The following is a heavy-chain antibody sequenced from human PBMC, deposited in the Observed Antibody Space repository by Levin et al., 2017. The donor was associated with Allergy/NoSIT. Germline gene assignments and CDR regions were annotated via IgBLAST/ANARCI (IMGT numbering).Heavy chain of an antibody. V-gene: IGHV4-30-4*01. CDR2: IYYSGST. CDR3: ARMSTYYDVLTGYSAAGLDV. CDR1: GDSINSDDYS. J-gene: IGHJ6*02. D-gene: IGHD3-9*01. Sequence: SATLSLTCSVSGDSINSDDYSWSWIRQPPGKGLEWIGYIYYSGSTSYNPSLNSRLTISVDTSKNQFSLKLSSVTAADTAVYYCARMSTYYDVLTGYSAAGLDVWGQGTTVTVSS.